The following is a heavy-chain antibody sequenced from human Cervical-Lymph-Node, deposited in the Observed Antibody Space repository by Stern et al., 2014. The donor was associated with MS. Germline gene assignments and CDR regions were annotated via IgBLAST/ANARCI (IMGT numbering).Heavy chain of an antibody. CDR3: TTLSGSFKLDY. D-gene: IGHD1-26*01. CDR1: GFTFNNAW. J-gene: IGHJ4*02. V-gene: IGHV3-15*01. CDR2: IRSKADGGTT. Sequence: EVQLVESGGGLVKPGGSLRLSCAASGFTFNNAWMSLVRQAPGKGLEWVGRIRSKADGGTTDYAAPLKGRFTISRDDSKNTLYLQMNSLKTEDTAVYYCTTLSGSFKLDYWGQGTLVTVSS.